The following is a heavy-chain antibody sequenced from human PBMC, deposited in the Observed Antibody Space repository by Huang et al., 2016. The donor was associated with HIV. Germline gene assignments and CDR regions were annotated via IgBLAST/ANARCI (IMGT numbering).Heavy chain of an antibody. CDR1: GGSFSGYY. J-gene: IGHJ6*03. CDR2: INHSEST. CDR3: ARGQGGYYYYYMDV. V-gene: IGHV4-34*01. Sequence: QVQLQQGGAGLLRPSETLSLTFCVYGGSFSGYYGTWIRQPPGKGLEWIGEINHSESTTYYPSRKSRVTISVDTSRNQFSLTLTSVTAADTAVYYCARGQGGYYYYYMDVWGKGTTVTVSS.